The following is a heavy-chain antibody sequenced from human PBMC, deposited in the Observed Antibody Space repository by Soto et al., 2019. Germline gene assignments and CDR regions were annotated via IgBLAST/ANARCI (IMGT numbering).Heavy chain of an antibody. D-gene: IGHD3-10*01. Sequence: EVQLVESGGGLVQPGGSLRLSCAASGFTFSSFWMHWVRQAPGEGLVWVSRINTDGSSTSYADAVKGRLTLSRDNAKNPLYLQPYTLRGEEPAMYYCTKRGVVTFGLSDWGQGTLVTVSS. CDR1: GFTFSSFW. V-gene: IGHV3-74*01. CDR2: INTDGSST. J-gene: IGHJ4*02. CDR3: TKRGVVTFGLSD.